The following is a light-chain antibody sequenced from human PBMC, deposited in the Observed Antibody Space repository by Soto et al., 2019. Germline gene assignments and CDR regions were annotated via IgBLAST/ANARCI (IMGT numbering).Light chain of an antibody. V-gene: IGKV3-20*01. CDR2: GAS. Sequence: EIVLTQSPGTLSLSPGERATLSCRASQSVSRSHLAWYQQKPGQAPRLLIYGASNRATGIADRFSGRGSGTAFTLTISRLEPEDFAVYYCQQYGKSPPYSFSQGTKLEIK. CDR3: QQYGKSPPYS. CDR1: QSVSRSH. J-gene: IGKJ2*03.